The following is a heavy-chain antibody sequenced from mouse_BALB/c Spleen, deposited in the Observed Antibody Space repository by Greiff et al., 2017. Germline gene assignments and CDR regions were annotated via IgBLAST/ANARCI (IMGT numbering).Heavy chain of an antibody. V-gene: IGHV3-2*02. CDR3: ARGGFDGYSYYAMDY. CDR2: ISYSGST. J-gene: IGHJ4*01. CDR1: GYSITSDYA. D-gene: IGHD2-3*01. Sequence: EVQLQQSGPGLVKPSQSLSLTCTVTGYSITSDYAWNWIRQFPGNKLEWMGYISYSGSTSYNPSLKSRISITRDTSKNQFFLQLNSVTTEDTATYYCARGGFDGYSYYAMDYWGQGTSVTVSS.